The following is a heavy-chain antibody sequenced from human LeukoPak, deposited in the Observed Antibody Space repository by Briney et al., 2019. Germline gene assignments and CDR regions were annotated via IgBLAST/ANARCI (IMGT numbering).Heavy chain of an antibody. J-gene: IGHJ4*01. V-gene: IGHV4-39*01. D-gene: IGHD2-21*02. CDR2: IYSSGST. Sequence: SETLSLTCIVSGVSISSSNYYWGWIRQPPWKGLEWIGNIYSSGSTYYNASLKSRVTISVDTSRNQVSLKLTFLTAADTAVYYCAKSDGYGLIDYWGQGTLVTVSS. CDR3: AKSDGYGLIDY. CDR1: GVSISSSNYY.